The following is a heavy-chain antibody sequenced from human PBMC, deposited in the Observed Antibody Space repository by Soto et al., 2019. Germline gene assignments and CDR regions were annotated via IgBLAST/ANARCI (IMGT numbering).Heavy chain of an antibody. D-gene: IGHD3-3*01. CDR2: ISAYNGNT. CDR3: AREFTIFGVGSYYYGMDV. Sequence: QVQLVQSGAEVKKPGASVKVSCKASGYTFTSYGISWVRQAPGQGLEWMGWISAYNGNTNYAQKLQGRVTMTTDTSTSTDYMELRSLRSDDTAVYYCAREFTIFGVGSYYYGMDVWGQGTTVTVSS. J-gene: IGHJ6*02. CDR1: GYTFTSYG. V-gene: IGHV1-18*01.